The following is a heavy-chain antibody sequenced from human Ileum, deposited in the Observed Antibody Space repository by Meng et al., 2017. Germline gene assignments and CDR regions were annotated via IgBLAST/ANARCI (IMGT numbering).Heavy chain of an antibody. J-gene: IGHJ4*02. Sequence: QVQLHESGPGLVRPSETLSLTCNVSGGSVSSASYYWSWIRQPPGKGLEWIGLIHYSGSRNYNPSLKSRVTMSVDTSKNQVSLRLTSVTAADTAVYYCARFYGSGTFEVHDYWGQGTLVTVSS. CDR1: GGSVSSASYY. CDR3: ARFYGSGTFEVHDY. V-gene: IGHV4-61*01. CDR2: IHYSGSR. D-gene: IGHD3-10*01.